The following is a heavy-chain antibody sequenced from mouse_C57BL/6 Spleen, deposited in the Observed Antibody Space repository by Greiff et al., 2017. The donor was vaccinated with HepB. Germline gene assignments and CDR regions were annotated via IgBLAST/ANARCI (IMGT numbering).Heavy chain of an antibody. CDR1: GYAFSSYL. J-gene: IGHJ2*01. D-gene: IGHD4-1*01. CDR2: IYPGDGDT. Sequence: QVQLQQSGAELVKPGASVKISCKASGYAFSSYLMNWVKQRPGKGLEWIGQIYPGDGDTNYNGKFKGKATLTADKSSSTAYMQLSSLTSEDSAVYCCARGGGTVDYWGQGTTLTVSS. V-gene: IGHV1-80*01. CDR3: ARGGGTVDY.